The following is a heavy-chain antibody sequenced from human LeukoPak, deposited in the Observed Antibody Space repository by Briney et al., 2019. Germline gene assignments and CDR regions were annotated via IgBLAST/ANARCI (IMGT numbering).Heavy chain of an antibody. CDR3: ATLEMATIRGDY. D-gene: IGHD5-24*01. Sequence: PGGSLRLSCVVSGFTFSSYGMSWVRQAPGKGLEWVSVVSGSGGSAYYAEYVKGRFTISRDNSENTLYLQMNSLRAEDSAVYYCATLEMATIRGDYWGQGTLVTVSS. CDR1: GFTFSSYG. CDR2: VSGSGGSA. V-gene: IGHV3-23*01. J-gene: IGHJ4*02.